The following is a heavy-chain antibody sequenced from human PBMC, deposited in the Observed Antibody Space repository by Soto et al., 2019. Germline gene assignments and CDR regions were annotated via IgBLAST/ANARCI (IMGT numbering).Heavy chain of an antibody. D-gene: IGHD3-22*01. CDR3: ARDPLVCYYDSSGYYPLGWFDP. CDR2: IIPIFGTA. Sequence: ASVKVSCKASGGTFSSYAISWVRQAPGQGLEWMGGIIPIFGTANYAQKFQGRVTITADESTSTAYMELSSLRSEDTAVYYCARDPLVCYYDSSGYYPLGWFDPWGQGTLVTVSS. CDR1: GGTFSSYA. V-gene: IGHV1-69*13. J-gene: IGHJ5*02.